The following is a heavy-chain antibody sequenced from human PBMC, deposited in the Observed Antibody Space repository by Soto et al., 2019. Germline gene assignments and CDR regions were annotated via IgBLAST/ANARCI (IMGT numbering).Heavy chain of an antibody. V-gene: IGHV1-3*01. J-gene: IGHJ6*03. Sequence: QVQLVQSGAEVKKPGASVKVSCKASGYTFSTYAMHWVRQAPGQRLEWMGWINAGNGNTKYSQKFKGRVTITRDTSASTDYMELSSLRSEDTAMYYCARGSIAVPKIYYYYYMDFWGKGTTVTVSS. CDR2: INAGNGNT. CDR1: GYTFSTYA. D-gene: IGHD6-6*01. CDR3: ARGSIAVPKIYYYYYMDF.